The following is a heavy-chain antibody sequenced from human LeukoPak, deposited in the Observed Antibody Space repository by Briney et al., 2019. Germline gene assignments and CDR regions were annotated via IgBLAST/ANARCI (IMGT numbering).Heavy chain of an antibody. CDR1: GGSISSGSYY. Sequence: SQTLSLTSTVSGGSISSGSYYWSWIRQPAGKGLEWIGRIYTSGSTNYNPSLKSRVTISVDTSKNQFSLKLSSVTAADTAVYYCARRVRSSRDRLGTYYYGMDVWGQGTTVTVSS. V-gene: IGHV4-61*02. J-gene: IGHJ6*02. D-gene: IGHD5-24*01. CDR2: IYTSGST. CDR3: ARRVRSSRDRLGTYYYGMDV.